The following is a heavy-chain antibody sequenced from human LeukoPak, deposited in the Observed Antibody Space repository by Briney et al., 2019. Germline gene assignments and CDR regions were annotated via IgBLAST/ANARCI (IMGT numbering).Heavy chain of an antibody. Sequence: ASVKVSCKASGYSFTDYYIHWVRQATGQGLEWMGWMNPNSGNTGYAQKFQGRVTITRNTSISTAYMELSSLRSEDTAVYYCARVRSTTNDYWGQGTLVTVSS. V-gene: IGHV1-8*03. CDR3: ARVRSTTNDY. J-gene: IGHJ4*02. CDR1: GYSFTDYY. CDR2: MNPNSGNT. D-gene: IGHD1-1*01.